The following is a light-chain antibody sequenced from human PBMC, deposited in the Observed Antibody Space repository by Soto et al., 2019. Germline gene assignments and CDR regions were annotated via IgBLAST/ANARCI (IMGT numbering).Light chain of an antibody. CDR3: QQLNSYPLT. Sequence: DIQLTQSPSFLSASVGDRDTITCRASQGISSYLAWYQRKPGKAPKLLIYTASTLQSGVPSRFSGSGSGTEFTLTISSLQPEDFSTYYCQQLNSYPLTFGGGTKVEIK. CDR1: QGISSY. J-gene: IGKJ4*01. CDR2: TAS. V-gene: IGKV1-9*01.